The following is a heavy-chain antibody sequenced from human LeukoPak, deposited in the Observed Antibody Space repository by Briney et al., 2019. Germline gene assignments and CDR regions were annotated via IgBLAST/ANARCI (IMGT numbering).Heavy chain of an antibody. CDR2: IYYSGST. Sequence: SETLSLTCTVSGGSISNYYWSWIRQPPGKGLEWIGDIYYSGSTKYNPSLKSRVTISVDTSKYQFSLRLSPVTAADTAVYYCARDWGVSARPGYMDVWGKGTTVTVSS. CDR1: GGSISNYY. CDR3: ARDWGVSARPGYMDV. J-gene: IGHJ6*03. D-gene: IGHD6-6*01. V-gene: IGHV4-59*01.